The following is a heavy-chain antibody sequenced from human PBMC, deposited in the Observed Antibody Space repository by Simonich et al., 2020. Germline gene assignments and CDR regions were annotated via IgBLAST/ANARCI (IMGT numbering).Heavy chain of an antibody. CDR1: GYTFTSYV. V-gene: IGHV1-18*01. CDR3: ARASRGTWWYYYFDY. J-gene: IGHJ4*02. Sequence: QVQLVQSGAEVKKPGASVKVPCKASGYTFTSYVISWVRQAPGQGLEWMGWIRASKGNTTIAQKLQGRGPMTTDTPTSTAYMELRSLRSDDPAVYYCARASRGTWWYYYFDYWGQGTLVTVSS. CDR2: IRASKGNT. D-gene: IGHD2-15*01.